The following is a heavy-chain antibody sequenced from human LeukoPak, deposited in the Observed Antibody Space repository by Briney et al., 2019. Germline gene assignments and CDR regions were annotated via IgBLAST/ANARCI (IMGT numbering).Heavy chain of an antibody. CDR2: ILSGGTT. CDR3: ARDQGYLRT. V-gene: IGHV3-53*01. Sequence: LSLTCTVSGGSISSGGYYWSWVRQAPGKGLEWVSTILSGGTTYYLDSVKGRFTVSRDNSKNTLYLEMNSLRADDTAVYYCARDQGYLRTWGQGTLVAVSS. CDR1: GGSISSGGYY. D-gene: IGHD5/OR15-5a*01. J-gene: IGHJ5*02.